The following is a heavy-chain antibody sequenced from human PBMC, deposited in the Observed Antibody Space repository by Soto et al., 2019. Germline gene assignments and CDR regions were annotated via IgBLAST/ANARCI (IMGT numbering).Heavy chain of an antibody. CDR3: ASRMGGDCTNGVCPNWFDP. CDR1: GFTFSSYA. Sequence: EVQLLESGGGLVQPGGSLRLSCAASGFTFSSYAMSWVRQAPGKGREWVSAISGSGGSTYYADSVKGRFTISRDNSKNTLYLQMNSLRAEDTAVYYCASRMGGDCTNGVCPNWFDPWGQGTLVTVSS. V-gene: IGHV3-23*01. D-gene: IGHD2-8*01. J-gene: IGHJ5*02. CDR2: ISGSGGST.